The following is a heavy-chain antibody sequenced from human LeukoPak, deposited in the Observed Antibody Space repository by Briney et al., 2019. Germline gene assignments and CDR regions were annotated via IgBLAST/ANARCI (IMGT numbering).Heavy chain of an antibody. Sequence: SVKVPCKASGGTFSSYAISWVRQVPGQGLEWMGGIIPIFGTANYAQKFQGRVTITADESTSTAYMELSSLRSEDTAVYYCAACSGGSCYIVYWGQGTLVTVSS. J-gene: IGHJ4*02. CDR3: AACSGGSCYIVY. D-gene: IGHD2-15*01. V-gene: IGHV1-69*13. CDR1: GGTFSSYA. CDR2: IIPIFGTA.